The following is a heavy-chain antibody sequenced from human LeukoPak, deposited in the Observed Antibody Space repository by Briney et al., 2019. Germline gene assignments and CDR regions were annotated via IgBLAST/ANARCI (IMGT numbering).Heavy chain of an antibody. CDR3: ARGYYYSDAFDI. Sequence: SETLSLTCTVSGGSISSYYWSWIRQPAGKGLEWIGEINHSGSTNYNPSLKSRVTISVDTSKNQFSLKLSSVTAADTAVYYCARGYYYSDAFDIWGQGTMVTVSS. J-gene: IGHJ3*02. CDR2: INHSGST. V-gene: IGHV4-34*01. D-gene: IGHD3-22*01. CDR1: GGSISSYY.